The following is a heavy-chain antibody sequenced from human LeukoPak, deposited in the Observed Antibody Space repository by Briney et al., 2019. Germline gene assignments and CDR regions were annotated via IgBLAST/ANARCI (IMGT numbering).Heavy chain of an antibody. CDR1: GGTFSSYA. J-gene: IGHJ5*02. V-gene: IGHV1-69*01. CDR2: IIPIFGTA. Sequence: SVTVSFKASGGTFSSYAISWVRQAPGQGLEWMGGIIPIFGTANYAQKFQGRVTITADESTSTAYMELSSLRSEDTAVYYCARKTGRGYCSGGSCSSWFDPWGQGTLVTVSS. D-gene: IGHD2-15*01. CDR3: ARKTGRGYCSGGSCSSWFDP.